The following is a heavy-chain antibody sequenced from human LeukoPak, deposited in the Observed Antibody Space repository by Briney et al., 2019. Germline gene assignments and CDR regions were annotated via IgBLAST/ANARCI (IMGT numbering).Heavy chain of an antibody. CDR2: IYYSGST. V-gene: IGHV4-59*01. D-gene: IGHD6-19*01. Sequence: PSETLSLTCTVSGGSISIYYWSWIRQPPGKGLEWIGYIYYSGSTNYNPSLKSRVTISVDTSKNQFSLKLSSVTAADTAVYYCARSIAVAQFDYWGQGTLVTVSS. CDR3: ARSIAVAQFDY. CDR1: GGSISIYY. J-gene: IGHJ4*02.